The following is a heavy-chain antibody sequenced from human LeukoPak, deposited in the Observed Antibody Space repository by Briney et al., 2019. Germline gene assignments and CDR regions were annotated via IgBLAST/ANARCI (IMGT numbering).Heavy chain of an antibody. CDR2: ISYDGSNK. D-gene: IGHD6-13*01. Sequence: GRSLRLSCAASGFIFSSYAMHWVRQAPGKGLEWVAVISYDGSNKYYADSVKGRFTISRDNSKNTVYLQMNSLRADDTAVYYCAKRGIAAAASFDYWGQGTLVTVSS. CDR1: GFIFSSYA. V-gene: IGHV3-30-3*02. CDR3: AKRGIAAAASFDY. J-gene: IGHJ4*02.